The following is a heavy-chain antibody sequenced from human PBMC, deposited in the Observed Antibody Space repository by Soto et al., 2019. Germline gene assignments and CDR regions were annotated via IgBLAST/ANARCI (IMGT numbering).Heavy chain of an antibody. CDR1: GFTFSDSY. CDR3: ARVSWREKYGMDV. V-gene: IGHV3-11*01. Sequence: WGSLRLSCAASGFTFSDSYMSWIRQAPWKGLEWISYITFSGNTVYYADSLKGRFTISRDNAKNSLYLQMNRLRAEDTAVYYCARVSWREKYGMDVWGQGTTVTVSS. CDR2: ITFSGNTV. J-gene: IGHJ6*02.